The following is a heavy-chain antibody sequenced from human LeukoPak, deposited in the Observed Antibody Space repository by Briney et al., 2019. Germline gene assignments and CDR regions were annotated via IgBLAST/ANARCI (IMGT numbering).Heavy chain of an antibody. Sequence: SETLSLTCSVYSGSFSGYYWSWIRQPPGKGLEWIGEINHSVGTNYNPSLKSRVTISVDTSKNQFSLKLSSVTAADTAVYYCARIGVWSIATPSDAFDIWGQGTMVTVSS. CDR1: SGSFSGYY. V-gene: IGHV4-34*01. D-gene: IGHD2-8*02. CDR3: ARIGVWSIATPSDAFDI. J-gene: IGHJ3*02. CDR2: INHSVGT.